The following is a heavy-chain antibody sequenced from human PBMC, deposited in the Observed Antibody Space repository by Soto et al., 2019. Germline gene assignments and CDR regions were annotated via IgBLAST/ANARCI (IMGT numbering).Heavy chain of an antibody. CDR3: AYCGGDCYSAYFDY. D-gene: IGHD2-21*02. CDR1: GGTFSSYA. Sequence: QVQLVQSGAEVKKPGSSVKVSCKASGGTFSSYAISWVRQAPGQGLEWMGGIIPIFGTANYAQKFQGRVTIXAXEXXSTAYMELSSLRSEDTAVYYCAYCGGDCYSAYFDYWGQGTLVTVSS. V-gene: IGHV1-69*12. J-gene: IGHJ4*02. CDR2: IIPIFGTA.